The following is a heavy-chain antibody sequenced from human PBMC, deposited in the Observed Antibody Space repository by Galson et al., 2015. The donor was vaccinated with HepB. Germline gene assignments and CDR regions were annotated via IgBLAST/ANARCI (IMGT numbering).Heavy chain of an antibody. CDR1: GFTFSSYG. D-gene: IGHD3-22*01. V-gene: IGHV3-30*02. CDR3: AKDREFVYYDSSGNFDY. Sequence: SLRLSCAASGFTFSSYGMHWVRQAPGKGLEWVAFIRYDGSNKYYADSVKGRFTISRDNSKNTLYLQMNSLRAEDTAVYYCAKDREFVYYDSSGNFDYWGQGTLVTVSS. CDR2: IRYDGSNK. J-gene: IGHJ4*02.